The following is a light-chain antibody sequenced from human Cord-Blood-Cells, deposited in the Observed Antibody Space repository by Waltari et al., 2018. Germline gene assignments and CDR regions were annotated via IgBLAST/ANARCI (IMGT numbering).Light chain of an antibody. CDR3: QSYDSSLSGYVV. J-gene: IGLJ2*01. CDR1: SSNIGAGYD. CDR2: GNS. Sequence: QSVLTQPPSVSGAPGQRVTISCTGSSSNIGAGYDVHWYQQLPGTAPKLLIYGNSKRPSGVPDRFSGSKSGTSASLAITGLQAEDEADYYCQSYDSSLSGYVVFDGGTKLTVL. V-gene: IGLV1-40*01.